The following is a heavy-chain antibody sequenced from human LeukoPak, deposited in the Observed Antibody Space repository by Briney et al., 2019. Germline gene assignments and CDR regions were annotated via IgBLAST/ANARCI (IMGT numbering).Heavy chain of an antibody. D-gene: IGHD3-22*01. CDR1: GFTFGDYA. Sequence: GRSLRLSCTASGFTFGDYAMTWVRQAPGKGLEWVGYIRSKGYGGTTEYAASVKGRFTISRDDSKSIAYLQMNSLKTEDTAVYYCTRDRATYYYDSSGYYHTPFDYWGQGTLVTVSS. CDR3: TRDRATYYYDSSGYYHTPFDY. V-gene: IGHV3-49*04. J-gene: IGHJ4*02. CDR2: IRSKGYGGTT.